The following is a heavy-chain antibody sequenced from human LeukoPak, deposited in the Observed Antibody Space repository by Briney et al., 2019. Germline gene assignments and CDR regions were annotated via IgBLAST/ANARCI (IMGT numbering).Heavy chain of an antibody. CDR1: GGSISSSSYY. CDR2: FYYSGST. V-gene: IGHV4-39*01. CDR3: ARLWRAAIDY. Sequence: PSETLSLTCTVVSGGSISSSSYYWGWIRQPPGKGLEWLGSFYYSGSTYYNPSLKSRVTISADTSKNQFSLKLSSVTAADTAVYYCARLWRAAIDYWGQGILVTVSS. D-gene: IGHD1-1*01. J-gene: IGHJ4*02.